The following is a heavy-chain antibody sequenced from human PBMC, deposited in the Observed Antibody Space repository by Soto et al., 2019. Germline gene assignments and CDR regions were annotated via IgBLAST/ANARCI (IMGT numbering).Heavy chain of an antibody. V-gene: IGHV2-70*01. D-gene: IGHD3-9*01. Sequence: SGPTLVNPTQTLTLTCTFSGFSLSTSGMCVSWIRQPPGKALEWLALIDWDDDKYYSTSLKTRLTISKDTSKNQVVLTMTNMDPVDTATYYCAREREYFDTLTGYRSSYGMDVWGQGTTVTV. CDR1: GFSLSTSGMC. CDR2: IDWDDDK. CDR3: AREREYFDTLTGYRSSYGMDV. J-gene: IGHJ6*02.